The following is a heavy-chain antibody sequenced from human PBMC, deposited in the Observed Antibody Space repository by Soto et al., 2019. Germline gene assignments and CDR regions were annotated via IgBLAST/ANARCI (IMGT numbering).Heavy chain of an antibody. V-gene: IGHV3-33*01. J-gene: IGHJ4*02. Sequence: GGSLRLSCAASGFTFSSFGMHWVRQAPGKGLEWVAVIWYDGSNKYYADSVKGRFTISRDNSKNTVYLQMNSLRAEDSAVYYCASGVGSSYLDYWGQGTLVTVSS. CDR1: GFTFSSFG. CDR3: ASGVGSSYLDY. CDR2: IWYDGSNK. D-gene: IGHD6-6*01.